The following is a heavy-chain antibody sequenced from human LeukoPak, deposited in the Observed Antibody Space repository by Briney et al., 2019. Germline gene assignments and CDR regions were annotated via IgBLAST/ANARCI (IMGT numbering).Heavy chain of an antibody. CDR1: GFTFSSYG. CDR3: ARDQYYYDSSGYYYVGRGWFDP. CDR2: IRYDGSNK. D-gene: IGHD3-22*01. Sequence: GGSLRLSCAASGFTFSSYGMHWVRQAPGKGLEWVAFIRYDGSNKYYADSVKGRFTISRDNSKNTLYLQMNSLRAEDTAVYYCARDQYYYDSSGYYYVGRGWFDPWGQGTLVTVSS. V-gene: IGHV3-30*02. J-gene: IGHJ5*02.